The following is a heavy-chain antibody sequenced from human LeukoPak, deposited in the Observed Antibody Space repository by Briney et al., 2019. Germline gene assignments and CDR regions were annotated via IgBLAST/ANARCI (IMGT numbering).Heavy chain of an antibody. CDR1: GFTFSSSA. V-gene: IGHV3-23*01. CDR3: ARGPSGYHNT. D-gene: IGHD5-12*01. Sequence: GGSLRLSCAAPGFTFSSSAMSWVRQAPGKGLEWVSSISGSGDSTYYADSVKGRFTISRDNSKNTLYLQMNSLRAEDTAVYYCARGPSGYHNTGGQGTLVTVSS. CDR2: ISGSGDST. J-gene: IGHJ4*02.